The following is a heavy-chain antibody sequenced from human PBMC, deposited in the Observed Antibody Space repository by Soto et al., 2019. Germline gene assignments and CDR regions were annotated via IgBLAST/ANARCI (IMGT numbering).Heavy chain of an antibody. J-gene: IGHJ3*02. V-gene: IGHV4-59*01. CDR2: IYYSGST. D-gene: IGHD3-10*01. Sequence: SETLSLTCTVSGGSISSYYWSWIRQPPGKGLEWIGYIYYSGSTNYNPSLKSRVTISVDTSKNQFSLKLSSVTAADTAVYYCARTMVRGVTKDAFDIWGQGTMVTVSS. CDR1: GGSISSYY. CDR3: ARTMVRGVTKDAFDI.